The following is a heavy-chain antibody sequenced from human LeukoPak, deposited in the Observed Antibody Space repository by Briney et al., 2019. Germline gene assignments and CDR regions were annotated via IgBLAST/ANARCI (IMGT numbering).Heavy chain of an antibody. D-gene: IGHD3-22*01. Sequence: GGSLRLSCAASGFTFSSYSMSSVRQAPGKGLEWDSSIIRSSSYIYYAESVKGRFTISRDKAKHSLSLQMDSLRTEGTAVYYCDRMGMGDSSGFDLWGQGTLVTVSS. J-gene: IGHJ4*02. CDR3: DRMGMGDSSGFDL. CDR2: IIRSSSYI. CDR1: GFTFSSYS. V-gene: IGHV3-21*01.